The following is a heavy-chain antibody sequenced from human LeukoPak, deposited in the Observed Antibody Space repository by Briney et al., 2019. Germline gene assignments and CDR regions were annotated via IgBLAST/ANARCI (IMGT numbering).Heavy chain of an antibody. J-gene: IGHJ3*02. CDR2: IYHSGSS. CDR1: GYSISSSYY. V-gene: IGHV4-38-2*01. CDR3: ARRGSCSWCPFDI. D-gene: IGHD2-2*01. Sequence: SETLSLTCAVSGYSISSSYYWGWIRQPPGKGLEWIGSIYHSGSSYYNPSLKSRVSISVDTSKNYFSLNLNSVAATDTAVYYCARRGSCSWCPFDIWGQGTMVIVSS.